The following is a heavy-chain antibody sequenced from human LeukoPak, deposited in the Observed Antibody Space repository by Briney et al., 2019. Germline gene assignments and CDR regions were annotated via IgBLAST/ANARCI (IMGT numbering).Heavy chain of an antibody. J-gene: IGHJ3*02. CDR3: AIRERGYSWYDAFDI. CDR1: GFTFSSYA. D-gene: IGHD5-18*01. Sequence: AGGSLRLSCAASGFTFSSYAMSWVRQAPGKGLEWGSAISGSGGSTYYADSVKGRFTISRDNSKNTLYLQMNSLRAEDTAVYYCAIRERGYSWYDAFDIWGQGTMVTVSS. V-gene: IGHV3-23*01. CDR2: ISGSGGST.